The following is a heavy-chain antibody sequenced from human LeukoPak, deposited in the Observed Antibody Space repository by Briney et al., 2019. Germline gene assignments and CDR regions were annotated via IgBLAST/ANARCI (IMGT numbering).Heavy chain of an antibody. CDR1: GFTFSSYA. CDR3: ASTDPRYCSGTSCYYDY. V-gene: IGHV3-30*04. Sequence: PGRSLRLSCAASGFTFSSYAMHWVRLAPGKGLEWVAVISYDGSNKYYADSVKGRFTISRDNSKNTLYPQMNSLRAEDTAVYYCASTDPRYCSGTSCYYDYWGQGTLVTVSS. J-gene: IGHJ4*02. D-gene: IGHD2-2*01. CDR2: ISYDGSNK.